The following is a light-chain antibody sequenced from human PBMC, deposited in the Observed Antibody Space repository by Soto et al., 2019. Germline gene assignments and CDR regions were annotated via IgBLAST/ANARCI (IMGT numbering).Light chain of an antibody. Sequence: EIVLTQSPGTLSLSPGERATVSCRASQSVNRNFLAWYRQKPGQAPRLLIYGASNRATGIPERFSGSGSGTEFTLTISRLEPEDFAMFYCQQYGVSPYTFGQGTKLEIK. CDR1: QSVNRNF. J-gene: IGKJ2*01. CDR2: GAS. V-gene: IGKV3-20*01. CDR3: QQYGVSPYT.